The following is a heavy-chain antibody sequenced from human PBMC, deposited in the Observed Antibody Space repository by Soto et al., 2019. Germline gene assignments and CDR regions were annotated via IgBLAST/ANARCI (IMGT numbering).Heavy chain of an antibody. CDR3: ARHPGSRAAAGTPSIIYGMDV. CDR2: IYPGDSDT. J-gene: IGHJ6*02. CDR1: GYSFTSYW. V-gene: IGHV5-51*01. Sequence: GESLKISCKGSGYSFTSYWIGWVRQMPGKGLEWMGIIYPGDSDTRYSPSFQGQVTISADKSISTAYLQWSSLKASDTAMYYCARHPGSRAAAGTPSIIYGMDVWGQGTTVTVS. D-gene: IGHD6-13*01.